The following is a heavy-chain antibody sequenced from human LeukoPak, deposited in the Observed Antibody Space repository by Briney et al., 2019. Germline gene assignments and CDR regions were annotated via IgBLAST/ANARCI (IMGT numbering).Heavy chain of an antibody. Sequence: PGGSLRLSCAASGFRFSDHDMHWVRQAPGKGLEFVSSIGAAGAHTFYADSVKGRFTISRDNFQSTMYLQMDGLRPEDSAVYDCARELGGTKTGGFDIWGQGTVVTVSS. D-gene: IGHD1-14*01. V-gene: IGHV3-64*02. CDR2: IGAAGAHT. CDR3: ARELGGTKTGGFDI. CDR1: GFRFSDHD. J-gene: IGHJ3*02.